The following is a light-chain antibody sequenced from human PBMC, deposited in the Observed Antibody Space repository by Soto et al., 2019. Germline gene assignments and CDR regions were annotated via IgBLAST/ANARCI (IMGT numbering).Light chain of an antibody. CDR1: NIGSKS. V-gene: IGLV3-21*04. Sequence: SYELTQPPSVSVAPGKTARLTCGGNNIGSKSVHWYQQKPGQAPVLVIYYDSDRPSGIPERFSGSNSGNTATLTISRVEAGDEADYYCQVWDSSSDHPDVVFGGGTQLTVL. CDR3: QVWDSSSDHPDVV. CDR2: YDS. J-gene: IGLJ2*01.